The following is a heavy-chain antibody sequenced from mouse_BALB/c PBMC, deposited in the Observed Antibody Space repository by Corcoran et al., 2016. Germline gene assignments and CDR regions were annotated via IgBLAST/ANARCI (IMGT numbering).Heavy chain of an antibody. CDR3: ARGGYYVGAMDY. V-gene: IGHV14-3*02. Sequence: EVQLQQSGAELVKPGASVKLSCTASGFNIKDTSMYWVKQRPEQGLEWIGRIDPANGNTKYDPKFQGKATITADTSSNTAYLQLSRLTSEDTAVYYCARGGYYVGAMDYWGQGTSVTVSS. CDR1: GFNIKDTS. D-gene: IGHD2-3*01. J-gene: IGHJ4*01. CDR2: IDPANGNT.